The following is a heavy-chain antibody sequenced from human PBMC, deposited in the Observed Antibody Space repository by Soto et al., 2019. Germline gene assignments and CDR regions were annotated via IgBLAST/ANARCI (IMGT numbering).Heavy chain of an antibody. CDR2: IYSGGST. J-gene: IGHJ6*02. D-gene: IGHD3-3*01. CDR1: GFTFSSNY. Sequence: GGSLRLSCAASGFTFSSNYMSWVRQAPGKGLEWVSVIYSGGSTYYADSVKGRFTISRDNSMNTLYLQMNSLRDEDTAVYYCAKGGLADFGLVGGMDVWGLGTTVTVSS. CDR3: AKGGLADFGLVGGMDV. V-gene: IGHV3-66*01.